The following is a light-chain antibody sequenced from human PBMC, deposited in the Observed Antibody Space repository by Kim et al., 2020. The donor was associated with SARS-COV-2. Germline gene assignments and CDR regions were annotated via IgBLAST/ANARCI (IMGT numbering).Light chain of an antibody. Sequence: QRVTIACTGSSSNIGAGYDVHWYQQLPGTAPKLLIYGNSNRPSGVPDRFSGSKSVTSASLAITGLQAEDEADYYCQSYDSSLSGWVFGGGTQLTVL. J-gene: IGLJ3*02. V-gene: IGLV1-40*01. CDR1: SSNIGAGYD. CDR3: QSYDSSLSGWV. CDR2: GNS.